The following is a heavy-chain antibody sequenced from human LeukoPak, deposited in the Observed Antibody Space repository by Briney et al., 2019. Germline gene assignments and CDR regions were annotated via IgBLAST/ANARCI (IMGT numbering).Heavy chain of an antibody. J-gene: IGHJ6*03. CDR3: ARVGGLDDLSYYYYYMDV. CDR2: ISSSSSYI. V-gene: IGHV3-21*01. D-gene: IGHD2-15*01. Sequence: TPSETLSLTCAVSGDSLSSYYWNWFRQPPGKGLEWVSSISSSSSYIYYADSVKGRFTISRDNAENSLYLQMNSLRAEDTAVYYCARVGGLDDLSYYYYYMDVWGKGTTVTVSS. CDR1: GDSLSSYY.